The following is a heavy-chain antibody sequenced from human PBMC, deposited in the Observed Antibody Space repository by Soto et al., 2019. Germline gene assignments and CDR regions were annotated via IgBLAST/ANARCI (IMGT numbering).Heavy chain of an antibody. D-gene: IGHD3-22*01. Sequence: EVQLVESGGGLVQPGGSLRLSCAASGFTVSSNYMSWVRQAPGKGLEWVSVIYSGGSTYYADSMKGRFTISRDNSKNTLYLQMNSLRAEDTAVYYCARDVYDSSGYYLEYFQHWGQGTLVTVSS. CDR3: ARDVYDSSGYYLEYFQH. V-gene: IGHV3-66*01. CDR2: IYSGGST. J-gene: IGHJ1*01. CDR1: GFTVSSNY.